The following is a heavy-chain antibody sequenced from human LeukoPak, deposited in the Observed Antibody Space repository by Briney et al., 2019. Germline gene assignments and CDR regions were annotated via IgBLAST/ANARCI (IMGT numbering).Heavy chain of an antibody. V-gene: IGHV3-72*01. J-gene: IGHJ3*02. Sequence: QPGGSLRLSCAASGFIFSDHYMDWVRQAPGKGLEWVGRTRNEANIYTTKYAASVKGRFTISRDDSKNSLYLQMNSLKTEDTAVYYCASPVGATTVRAFVIWGQGTMVTVSS. CDR3: ASPVGATTVRAFVI. CDR2: TRNEANIYTT. CDR1: GFIFSDHY. D-gene: IGHD1-26*01.